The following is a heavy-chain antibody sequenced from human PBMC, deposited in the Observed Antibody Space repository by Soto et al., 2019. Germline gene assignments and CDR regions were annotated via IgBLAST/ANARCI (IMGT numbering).Heavy chain of an antibody. V-gene: IGHV1-69*04. D-gene: IGHD2-21*02. CDR2: IIPILGIA. Sequence: SVKVSCKASGGTFSSYTISWVRQAPGQGLEWMGRIIPILGIANYAQKFQGRVTITADKSTSTAYMELSSLRSGDTAVYYCAREGDVPYYYYGMDVWGQGTTVTVSS. CDR3: AREGDVPYYYYGMDV. J-gene: IGHJ6*02. CDR1: GGTFSSYT.